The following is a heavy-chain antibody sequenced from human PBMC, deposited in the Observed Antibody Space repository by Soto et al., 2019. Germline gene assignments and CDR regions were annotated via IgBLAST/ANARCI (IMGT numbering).Heavy chain of an antibody. J-gene: IGHJ4*02. D-gene: IGHD1-26*01. CDR1: GFTVSSNY. CDR2: IYSGGST. CDR3: ARDRSGSLLLGY. V-gene: IGHV3-53*01. Sequence: PGGSLRLSCAASGFTVSSNYMSWVRQAPGKGLEWVSVIYSGGSTYYADSVKGRFTISRDNSKNTLYLQMNSLRAEDTAVYYCARDRSGSLLLGYWGQRTLVTVPS.